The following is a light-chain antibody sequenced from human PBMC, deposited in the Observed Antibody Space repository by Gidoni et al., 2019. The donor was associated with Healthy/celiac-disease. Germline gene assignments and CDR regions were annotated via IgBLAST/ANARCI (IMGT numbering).Light chain of an antibody. CDR2: GAS. CDR1: QSVGSN. J-gene: IGKJ5*01. CDR3: QQYNNWLIT. Sequence: EIVMTQSPATLSVSPGERATLSCRASQSVGSNLAWYQQKPGQAPRLPHYGASTRATGIPARFSGSGSGTEFTLTISSLQSEDFAVYYCQQYNNWLITFGQGTRLEIK. V-gene: IGKV3-15*01.